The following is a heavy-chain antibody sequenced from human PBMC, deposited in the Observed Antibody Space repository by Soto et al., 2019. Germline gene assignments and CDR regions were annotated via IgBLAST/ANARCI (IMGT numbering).Heavy chain of an antibody. CDR3: AKGVLSFHYGMEV. D-gene: IGHD3-10*01. Sequence: HPGGSLRLSCATSGFTFNTYPMTWVCQAPGKGLEWVSSISSTAGRTSSYADSVKGRFAISRDFSDNTVYLQMNNLRVDDTAVYFCAKGVLSFHYGMEVWGQGTTVTVSS. CDR1: GFTFNTYP. V-gene: IGHV3-23*01. CDR2: ISSTAGRTS. J-gene: IGHJ6*02.